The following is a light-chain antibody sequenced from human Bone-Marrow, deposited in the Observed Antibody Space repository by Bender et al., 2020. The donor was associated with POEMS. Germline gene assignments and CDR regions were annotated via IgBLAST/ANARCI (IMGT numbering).Light chain of an antibody. CDR3: QAWDSGSVV. Sequence: SYVLTQPPSVSVAPGQTARITCGGNNIGSYSAHWYQQKTGQAPLLVIYDDHDRPSGIPERFSGSNSGNTATLTISGTQAMDEAEYYCQAWDSGSVVFGGGTKLTVL. J-gene: IGLJ2*01. CDR1: NIGSYS. V-gene: IGLV3-21*02. CDR2: DDH.